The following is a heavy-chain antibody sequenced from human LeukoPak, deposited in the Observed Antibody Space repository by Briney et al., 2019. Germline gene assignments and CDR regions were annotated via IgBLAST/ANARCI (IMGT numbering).Heavy chain of an antibody. Sequence: EASVKVSCKASGYTFTSYGISWVRQAPGQGLEWMGWISAYNGNTNYAQKLQGRVTMTTDTSTSTAYMELRSLRSDDTAVYCCAMKTPGTHPFDYWGQGTLVTVSP. CDR3: AMKTPGTHPFDY. D-gene: IGHD6-13*01. CDR1: GYTFTSYG. J-gene: IGHJ4*02. V-gene: IGHV1-18*01. CDR2: ISAYNGNT.